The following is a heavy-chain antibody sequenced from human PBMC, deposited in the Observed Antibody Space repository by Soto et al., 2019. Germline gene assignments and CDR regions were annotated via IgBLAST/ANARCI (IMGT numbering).Heavy chain of an antibody. J-gene: IGHJ4*02. D-gene: IGHD1-1*01. CDR2: ISGGGCST. CDR3: AAPRRNTWNYYFDY. CDR1: GFTFSNYA. Sequence: GGSLRLSCAASGFTFSNYAMSWVRQAPGKGLEWVSAISGGGCSTYYADSVKGRFTISRDNSKNTLYLQMNSLRAEDTAVYYCAAPRRNTWNYYFDYWGQGTLVTVSS. V-gene: IGHV3-23*01.